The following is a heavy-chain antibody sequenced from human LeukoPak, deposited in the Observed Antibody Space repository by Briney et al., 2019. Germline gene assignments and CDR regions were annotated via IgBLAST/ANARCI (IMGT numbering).Heavy chain of an antibody. CDR1: GGSISSSSYY. CDR3: ARDGRGSGDDYFDY. V-gene: IGHV4-39*07. D-gene: IGHD2-15*01. CDR2: IYYSGST. J-gene: IGHJ4*02. Sequence: PSETLSLTCTVSGGSISSSSYYWGWIRQPPGKGLEWIGSIYYSGSTYYNPSLKSRVTISVDTSKNQFSLKLSSVTAADTAVYYCARDGRGSGDDYFDYWGQGTLVTVSS.